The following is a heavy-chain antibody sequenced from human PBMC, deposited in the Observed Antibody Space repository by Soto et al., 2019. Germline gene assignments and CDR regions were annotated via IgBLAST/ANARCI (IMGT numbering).Heavy chain of an antibody. CDR2: ISAYNGNT. D-gene: IGHD3-22*01. Sequence: GASVKVSCKASGYTFTSYGISWVRQAPGQGLEWMGWISAYNGNTNYAQKLQGRVTMTTDTSTSTAYMELRSLRSDDTAVYYCARADYYDSSGYYDTDGPGWFDPWGQGTLVTVSS. V-gene: IGHV1-18*01. CDR1: GYTFTSYG. J-gene: IGHJ5*02. CDR3: ARADYYDSSGYYDTDGPGWFDP.